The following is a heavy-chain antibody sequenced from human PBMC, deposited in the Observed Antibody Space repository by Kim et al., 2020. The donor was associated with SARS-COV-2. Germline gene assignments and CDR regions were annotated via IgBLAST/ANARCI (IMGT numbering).Heavy chain of an antibody. CDR3: ARVGYDYVWGSYRDYYYYYGMDV. D-gene: IGHD3-16*02. J-gene: IGHJ6*02. Sequence: GGSLRLSCAASGFTFSDYYMSGIRQAPGKGLEWVSYISSSSSYTNYADSVKGRFTISRDNAKNSLYLQMNSLRAEDTAVYYCARVGYDYVWGSYRDYYYYYGMDVWGQGTTVTVSS. V-gene: IGHV3-11*05. CDR2: ISSSSSYT. CDR1: GFTFSDYY.